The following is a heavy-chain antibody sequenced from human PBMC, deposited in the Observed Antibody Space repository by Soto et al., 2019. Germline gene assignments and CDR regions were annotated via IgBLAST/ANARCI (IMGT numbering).Heavy chain of an antibody. CDR2: IYYSGST. Sequence: PSETLSLTCTVSGGSISSYYWSWIRQPPGKGLEWIGYIYYSGSTNYNPSLKSRVTISVDTSKNQFSLKLSSVTAADTAVYYCERAELTGRATAFDYWGQGTLVTVSS. J-gene: IGHJ4*02. D-gene: IGHD1-7*01. CDR1: GGSISSYY. CDR3: ERAELTGRATAFDY. V-gene: IGHV4-59*01.